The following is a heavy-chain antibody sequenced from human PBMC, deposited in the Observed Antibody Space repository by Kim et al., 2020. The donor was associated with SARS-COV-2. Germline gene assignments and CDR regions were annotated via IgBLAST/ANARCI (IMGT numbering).Heavy chain of an antibody. Sequence: GGSLRLSCAASGFTFSIYGMSWVRQAPGKGLEWVSAIRNSDDSTYYADSVTGRFTVSRDTSKSTLYLQMNSQRAEDTAVYYCAKVLFSRGHEIFDYWGQGTLVTVSS. CDR1: GFTFSIYG. CDR2: IRNSDDST. D-gene: IGHD5-12*01. CDR3: AKVLFSRGHEIFDY. J-gene: IGHJ4*02. V-gene: IGHV3-23*01.